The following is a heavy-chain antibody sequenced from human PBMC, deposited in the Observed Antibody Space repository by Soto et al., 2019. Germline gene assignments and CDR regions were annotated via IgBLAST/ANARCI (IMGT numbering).Heavy chain of an antibody. CDR1: GYAFTSYD. D-gene: IGHD5-12*01. J-gene: IGHJ4*02. CDR3: ETEGRVDKWGV. V-gene: IGHV1-8*01. Sequence: XSVKVSCTASGYAFTSYDINLVRQATGQGLEWMGWMNPNSGNTGYAQKFQGRVTMTRNTSISTAYMELSSLRPEDTAVYYCETEGRVDKWGVWGQGTLVTVSS. CDR2: MNPNSGNT.